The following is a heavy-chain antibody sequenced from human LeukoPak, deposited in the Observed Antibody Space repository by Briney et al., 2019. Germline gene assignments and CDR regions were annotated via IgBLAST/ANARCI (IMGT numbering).Heavy chain of an antibody. CDR3: TTDSVWGSYRYTDY. J-gene: IGHJ4*02. D-gene: IGHD3-16*02. Sequence: PGGSLRLSCAASGFTFSNAWMSWVRQAPGKGLEWVGRIKSKTDGGTTDYAAPVKGRFTISRDDSKNTLHLQMNSLKTEDTAVYYCTTDSVWGSYRYTDYWGQGTLVTVSS. CDR1: GFTFSNAW. CDR2: IKSKTDGGTT. V-gene: IGHV3-15*01.